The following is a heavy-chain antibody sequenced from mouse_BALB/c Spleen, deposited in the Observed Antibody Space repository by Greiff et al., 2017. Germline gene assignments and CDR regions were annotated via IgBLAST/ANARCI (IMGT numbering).Heavy chain of an antibody. Sequence: EVKLQESGPDLVKPSQSLSLTCTVTGYSITSGYSWHWIRQFPGNKLEWMGYIHYSGSTNYNPSLTSRISITRDTSKNQFFLQLNSVTTEDTATYYCASAGITTGGGFAYWGQGTLVTVSA. CDR1: GYSITSGYS. J-gene: IGHJ3*01. CDR3: ASAGITTGGGFAY. D-gene: IGHD2-4*01. CDR2: IHYSGST. V-gene: IGHV3-1*02.